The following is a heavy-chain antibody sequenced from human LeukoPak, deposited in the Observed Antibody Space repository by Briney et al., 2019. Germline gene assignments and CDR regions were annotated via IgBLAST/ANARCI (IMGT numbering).Heavy chain of an antibody. D-gene: IGHD6-13*01. J-gene: IGHJ4*02. CDR3: ARLASGAAAPDTHVD. V-gene: IGHV3-53*01. CDR1: GFTVSSNY. CDR2: IYSGGST. Sequence: GGSLRLSCAASGFTVSSNYMSWARQAPGKGLEWVSVIYSGGSTYYADSVKGRFTISRDNSKNTLYLQMNSLRAEDTAVYYCARLASGAAAPDTHVDWGQGTLVTVSS.